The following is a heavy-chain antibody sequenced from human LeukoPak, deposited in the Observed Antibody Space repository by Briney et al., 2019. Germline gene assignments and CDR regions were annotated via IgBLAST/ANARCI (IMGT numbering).Heavy chain of an antibody. J-gene: IGHJ4*02. CDR2: TSGSGGST. CDR3: AKALEQETVIALDS. Sequence: PGGSLRLSCAASGFTFSTYAMSWVRQAPGKGLEWVSATSGSGGSTYYADSVKGRFTISRDNSKNTLYLQMNSLRAEDTSIYFCAKALEQETVIALDSWGQGTLVTVSS. CDR1: GFTFSTYA. V-gene: IGHV3-23*01. D-gene: IGHD6-13*01.